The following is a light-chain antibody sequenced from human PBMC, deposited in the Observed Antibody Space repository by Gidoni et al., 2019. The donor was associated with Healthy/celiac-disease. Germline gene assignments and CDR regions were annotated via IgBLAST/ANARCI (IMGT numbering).Light chain of an antibody. J-gene: IGKJ1*01. CDR1: QSVSSN. Sequence: EIVMTQSPATLSVSPGERATLSCSASQSVSSNLAWYQQKPGQAPRLRIYGASTRATGIPARFSGSGSGTEFTLTISSLQSEDFAVYYCQQYNNWLTFGQGTKVEIK. V-gene: IGKV3-15*01. CDR2: GAS. CDR3: QQYNNWLT.